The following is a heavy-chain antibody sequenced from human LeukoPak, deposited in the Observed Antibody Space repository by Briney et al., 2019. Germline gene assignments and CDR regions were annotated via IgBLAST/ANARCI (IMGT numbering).Heavy chain of an antibody. D-gene: IGHD4-11*01. J-gene: IGHJ4*02. CDR2: ISSSSSYI. CDR1: GFTFSSYS. V-gene: IGHV3-21*01. CDR3: ARGLRVTTMDY. Sequence: GGSLRLSCAASGFTFSSYSMNWVRQAPGKGLEWVSSISSSSSYIYYADSVKGRFTISRDNAKNSLYLQMNSLRAGDTAVYYCARGLRVTTMDYWGQGTLVTVSS.